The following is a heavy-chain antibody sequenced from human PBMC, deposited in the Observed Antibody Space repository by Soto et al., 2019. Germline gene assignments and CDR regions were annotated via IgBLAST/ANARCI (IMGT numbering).Heavy chain of an antibody. CDR1: GYSFSNYW. Sequence: PGESLKISCKGSGYSFSNYWIGWVRQMPGKGLEWMGIIYPGDSDTRYSPSFQGQVTISADKSISTAYLQWRSLKASDSAMYYCARSRVTGSTWTFDYWGQETRGTVS. V-gene: IGHV5-51*01. J-gene: IGHJ4*02. CDR3: ARSRVTGSTWTFDY. CDR2: IYPGDSDT. D-gene: IGHD1-20*01.